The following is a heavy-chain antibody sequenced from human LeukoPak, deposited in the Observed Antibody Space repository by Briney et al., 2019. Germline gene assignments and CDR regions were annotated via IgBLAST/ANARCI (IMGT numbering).Heavy chain of an antibody. CDR3: AKSYYGDLRYYFDY. CDR1: EFTFSSYG. D-gene: IGHD4-17*01. V-gene: IGHV3-23*01. CDR2: ISGSGGST. Sequence: GGSLRLSCAASEFTFSSYGMSWVRQAPGKGLEWVSAISGSGGSTYYADSVKGRFTISRDNSKNTLYLQMNSLRAEDTAVYYCAKSYYGDLRYYFDYWGQGTLVTVSS. J-gene: IGHJ4*02.